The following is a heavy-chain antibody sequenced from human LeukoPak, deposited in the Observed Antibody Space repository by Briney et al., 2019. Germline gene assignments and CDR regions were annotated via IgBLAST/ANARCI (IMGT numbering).Heavy chain of an antibody. CDR1: GYTFTSYG. V-gene: IGHV1-18*01. D-gene: IGHD3-10*01. CDR3: ARVRITMVRGVIIYGWFDP. J-gene: IGHJ5*02. Sequence: GASVKVSCKASGYTFTSYGISWVRQAPGQGLEWMGWISAYNGNTNYAQKLQGRVTMTTDTSTSTAYMELRRLRSDDTAVYYCARVRITMVRGVIIYGWFDPWGQGTLVTVSS. CDR2: ISAYNGNT.